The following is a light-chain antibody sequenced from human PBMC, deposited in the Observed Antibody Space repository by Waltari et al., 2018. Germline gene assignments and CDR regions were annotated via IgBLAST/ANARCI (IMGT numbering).Light chain of an antibody. V-gene: IGKV1-17*01. CDR3: QQGNSYPWT. CDR1: QGIRSY. Sequence: DIQMSQSPSSLSASVGDRVTITCRASQGIRSYLNWFQQKPGKAPRLLIYHANSLASGVPSRFSGSGSGTEFTLTISSLQPEDCATYYCQQGNSYPWTFGQGTKVEVK. CDR2: HAN. J-gene: IGKJ1*01.